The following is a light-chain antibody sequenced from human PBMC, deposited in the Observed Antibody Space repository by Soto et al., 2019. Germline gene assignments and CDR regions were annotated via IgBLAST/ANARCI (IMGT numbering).Light chain of an antibody. V-gene: IGLV3-9*01. J-gene: IGLJ2*01. Sequence: SYELTQPLSVSVALGQTAGIACGGNNIGNKNVHWYQQRPGQAPVLVIYRDGNRPSGIPERFSGSNSGNTATLTISRAQAGDEADYYCQVWDSSTEVFGGWTKLTFL. CDR3: QVWDSSTEV. CDR2: RDG. CDR1: NIGNKN.